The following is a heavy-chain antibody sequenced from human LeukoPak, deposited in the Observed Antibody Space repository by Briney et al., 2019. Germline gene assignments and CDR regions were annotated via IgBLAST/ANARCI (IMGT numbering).Heavy chain of an antibody. Sequence: PGGSLRLSCAASGFTFSSYWMHWVRQAPGKGLLWVSRINNDGTTTTYADSVKGRFTISRDNVKNTLYPQMNSLRAEDTAVYYCAEYYFYDSSGYQQYYFDYWGQGTLVTVSS. CDR3: AEYYFYDSSGYQQYYFDY. V-gene: IGHV3-74*01. CDR1: GFTFSSYW. D-gene: IGHD3-22*01. J-gene: IGHJ4*02. CDR2: INNDGTTT.